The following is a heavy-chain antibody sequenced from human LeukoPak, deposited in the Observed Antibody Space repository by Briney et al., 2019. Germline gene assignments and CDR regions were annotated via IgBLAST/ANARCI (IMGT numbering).Heavy chain of an antibody. CDR1: GFTFSSYG. CDR3: AKDRSSGSFDY. CDR2: ISYDGSNK. Sequence: PGGSLRLSCAASGFTFSSYGMHWVRQAPGKGLEWVAVISYDGSNKYYADSVKGRFTISRDNSKNTLHLQMNSLRAEDTAVYYCAKDRSSGSFDYWGQGTLVTVSS. V-gene: IGHV3-30*18. D-gene: IGHD6-19*01. J-gene: IGHJ4*02.